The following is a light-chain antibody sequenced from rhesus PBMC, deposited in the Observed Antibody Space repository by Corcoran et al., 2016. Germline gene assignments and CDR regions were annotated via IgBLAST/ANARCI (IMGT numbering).Light chain of an antibody. Sequence: DIQMTQSPSSLSASVGDRVTITCRASQGISSWVVWYQQKPGKAPKLLSYKASSLQSGVPSRFSGSGAGTDFTLTISSLQPEDSAIYYCQQYNSAPPTFGQGTKVEIK. CDR1: QGISSW. J-gene: IGKJ1*01. V-gene: IGKV1-21*01. CDR3: QQYNSAPPT. CDR2: KAS.